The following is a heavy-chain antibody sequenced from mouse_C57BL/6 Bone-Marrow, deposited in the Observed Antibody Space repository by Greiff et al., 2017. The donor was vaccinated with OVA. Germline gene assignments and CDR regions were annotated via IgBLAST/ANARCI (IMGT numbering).Heavy chain of an antibody. D-gene: IGHD1-1*01. Sequence: QVQLQQSGAELVKPGASVKLSCKASGYTFTSYWMHWVKQRPGRGLEWIGRIDPHSGGTKYNEKFKSKATLTVDKPSSTAYMQLSSLTSEDSAVYYCARRKVLTTDFDYWGQGTTLTVSS. V-gene: IGHV1-62-3*01. CDR1: GYTFTSYW. J-gene: IGHJ2*01. CDR2: IDPHSGGT. CDR3: ARRKVLTTDFDY.